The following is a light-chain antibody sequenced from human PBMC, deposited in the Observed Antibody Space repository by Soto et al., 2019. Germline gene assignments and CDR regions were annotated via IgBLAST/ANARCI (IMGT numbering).Light chain of an antibody. CDR1: QDIRKD. Sequence: IQMTQSPSSLSASVGDRVTITCRASQDIRKDLGWYQQKPGKAPKLLIYAASTLQSGVPSRFSGSGSGTEFTLTISSLQPEDFATYYCQQFNSYPITFGQGTRLEIK. CDR2: AAS. J-gene: IGKJ5*01. CDR3: QQFNSYPIT. V-gene: IGKV1-17*01.